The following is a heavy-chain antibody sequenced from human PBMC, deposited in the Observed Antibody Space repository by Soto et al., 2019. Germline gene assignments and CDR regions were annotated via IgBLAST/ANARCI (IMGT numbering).Heavy chain of an antibody. CDR1: GFSFSSHW. V-gene: IGHV3-7*01. Sequence: GGSLRLSCAAAGFSFSSHWMSWVRQAPGKGLEWVANIKHDATETYYADSVKGRFTISRDNAQNSLYLQMNSLRVEDTAVYYCARIAMTTANWGQGTLVTVSS. CDR2: IKHDATET. CDR3: ARIAMTTAN. D-gene: IGHD6-25*01. J-gene: IGHJ4*02.